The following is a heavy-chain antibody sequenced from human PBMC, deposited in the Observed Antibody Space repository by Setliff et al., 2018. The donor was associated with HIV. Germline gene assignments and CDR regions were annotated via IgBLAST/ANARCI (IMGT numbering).Heavy chain of an antibody. V-gene: IGHV3-9*01. CDR3: AKGGYSYGYAAELNFDY. D-gene: IGHD5-18*01. CDR2: IKGDSNTM. CDR1: GFTFSDYG. J-gene: IGHJ4*02. Sequence: GGSLRLSCVTSGFTFSDYGMHWVRQAPGRGLEWVSNIKGDSNTMAYADSVKGRFTISRDNAKNSLFLQMNSLRTEDTALYYCAKGGYSYGYAAELNFDYWGQGTLVTVS.